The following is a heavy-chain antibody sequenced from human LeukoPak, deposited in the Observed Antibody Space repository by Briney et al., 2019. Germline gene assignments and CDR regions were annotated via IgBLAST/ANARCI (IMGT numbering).Heavy chain of an antibody. CDR2: IYYSGGT. V-gene: IGHV4-31*03. Sequence: SETLSLTCTVSGASLISGGYYWSWIRQHPGKGLEWIGYIYYSGGTFYNPSLKSRVTISLDMSKNQFSLKLSSVTAADTAVYYCARDGKTSHYYDSSGRLDAFDIWGQGTMVTVSS. CDR1: GASLISGGYY. CDR3: ARDGKTSHYYDSSGRLDAFDI. J-gene: IGHJ3*02. D-gene: IGHD3-22*01.